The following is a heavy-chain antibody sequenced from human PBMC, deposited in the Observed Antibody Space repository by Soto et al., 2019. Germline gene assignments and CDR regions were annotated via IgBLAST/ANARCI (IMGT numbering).Heavy chain of an antibody. CDR2: IYTSGST. J-gene: IGHJ4*02. D-gene: IGHD2-2*01. CDR3: ARACSSTSCYDVFDS. V-gene: IGHV4-4*07. Sequence: SETLSLTCTVSGGSISSYYWSWIQQPAGKGLQWIGRIYTSGSTNYNPSLKSRVTMSVDTSKNQFSLKLSSVTAADTAVYYCARACSSTSCYDVFDSWGQGTLVTVS. CDR1: GGSISSYY.